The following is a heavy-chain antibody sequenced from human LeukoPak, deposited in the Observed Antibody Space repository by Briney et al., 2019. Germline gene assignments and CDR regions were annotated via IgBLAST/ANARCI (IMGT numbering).Heavy chain of an antibody. Sequence: PGGSLRLSCAASTFTFSRYAMAWVRQAPGKGLEWVSAISGSGGSKYYADSVKGRFTISRDNSKNTLYLQMNSLRAEDTAVYYCAKTRYGDYGEFDYWGQGTLVTVSS. D-gene: IGHD4-17*01. CDR2: ISGSGGSK. V-gene: IGHV3-23*01. J-gene: IGHJ4*02. CDR1: TFTFSRYA. CDR3: AKTRYGDYGEFDY.